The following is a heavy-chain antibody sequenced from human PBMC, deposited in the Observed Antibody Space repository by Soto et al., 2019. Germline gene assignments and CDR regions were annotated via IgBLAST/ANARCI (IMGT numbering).Heavy chain of an antibody. CDR2: IYQRGST. J-gene: IGHJ3*01. D-gene: IGHD4-17*01. V-gene: IGHV4-38-2*01. Sequence: SEALCLTCAVSNCSISSGYYWGWIRQHPGKGLEYIGSIYQRGSTSYNPSLKSRITMSMDTSKNHFSLNLRSVTAADTAVYYCAKSGDYGLDAFDLWGQGTMVT. CDR1: NCSISSGYY. CDR3: AKSGDYGLDAFDL.